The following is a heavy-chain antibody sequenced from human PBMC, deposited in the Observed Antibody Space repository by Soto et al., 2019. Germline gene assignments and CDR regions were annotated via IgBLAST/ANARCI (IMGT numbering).Heavy chain of an antibody. CDR2: INHDGYS. Sequence: QVQLQQSGPGLVKPSETLSLTCTVSGGSIINYYCSWFRQSPGKGLEWIGYINHDGYSAYNLSLRRRIATSAETATPQSSLMLGAATATDTAVYYCARQVYGRQHSLVDAWGQGTTVIVSS. J-gene: IGHJ6*02. CDR3: ARQVYGRQHSLVDA. CDR1: GGSIINYY. D-gene: IGHD2-8*01. V-gene: IGHV4-59*08.